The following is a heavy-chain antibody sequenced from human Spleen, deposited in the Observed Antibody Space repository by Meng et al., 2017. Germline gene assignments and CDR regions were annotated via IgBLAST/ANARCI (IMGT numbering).Heavy chain of an antibody. CDR3: ASQEESGWYAYPGY. J-gene: IGHJ4*02. CDR1: VGSVSSISYY. V-gene: IGHV4-61*01. CDR2: ISYSGST. D-gene: IGHD6-19*01. Sequence: QVQLQESGQGLGTPPETLSLTCTVSVGSVSSISYYWSWIRQPPGRGLEWIGDISYSGSTRYNSSLMSRVTISVDTSKNQFSLKLSSVTAADTAVYYCASQEESGWYAYPGYWGQGTLVTVSS.